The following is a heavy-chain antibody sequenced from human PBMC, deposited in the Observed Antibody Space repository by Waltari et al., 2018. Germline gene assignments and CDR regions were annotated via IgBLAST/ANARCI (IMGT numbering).Heavy chain of an antibody. V-gene: IGHV4-34*01. Sequence: QVQLQQWGAGLLKPSETLSLTCPVYGGSFSGYYWSWIRQPPGKGLEWIGEINHSGSTNYNPSLKSRVTISVDTSKNQFSLKLSSVTAADTAVYYCARVSGRAPGWYWGQGTLVTVSS. CDR1: GGSFSGYY. CDR2: INHSGST. J-gene: IGHJ4*02. CDR3: ARVSGRAPGWY.